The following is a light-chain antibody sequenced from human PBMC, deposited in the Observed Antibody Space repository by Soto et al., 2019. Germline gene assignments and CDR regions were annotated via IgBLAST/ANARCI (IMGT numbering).Light chain of an antibody. CDR2: GAS. CDR1: QSVGSK. Sequence: EIVLTQSPGTLSLSPGERATLSCRASQSVGSKLAWYRQAPGQAPRLLIYGASTRASDTPARFSRSGAATDFNLTITNVETVEFAVYYCQQYGSSFATFGQGTHVE. CDR3: QQYGSSFAT. J-gene: IGKJ1*01. V-gene: IGKV3-20*01.